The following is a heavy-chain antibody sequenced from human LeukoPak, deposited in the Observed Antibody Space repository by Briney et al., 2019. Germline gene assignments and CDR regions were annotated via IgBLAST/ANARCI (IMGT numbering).Heavy chain of an antibody. Sequence: GGSLRLSCAASGFTFSSYAMSWVRQAPGKGLEWVSAISGSGGSTYYADSVKGRFTISRDNSKNTLYLQMNSLRAEDTAVYYCAKVHRYCSGGSCYSRGDYYYYYGMDVWGQGTTVTVSS. CDR2: ISGSGGST. CDR1: GFTFSSYA. D-gene: IGHD2-15*01. J-gene: IGHJ6*02. CDR3: AKVHRYCSGGSCYSRGDYYYYYGMDV. V-gene: IGHV3-23*01.